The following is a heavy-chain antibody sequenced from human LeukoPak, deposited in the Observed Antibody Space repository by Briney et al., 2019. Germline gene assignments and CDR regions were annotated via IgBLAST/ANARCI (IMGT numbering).Heavy chain of an antibody. CDR2: IKQDGSET. D-gene: IGHD6-19*01. J-gene: IGHJ4*02. Sequence: GGSLRLSCAAPGFTFSSYLMSWVRQAPGKGLAWVANIKQDGSETYYVDSVKGRFTISRDNAKNSLYLQMNSLRAEDTGVYYCARGGWRPDYWGQGTLVTVSS. V-gene: IGHV3-7*04. CDR1: GFTFSSYL. CDR3: ARGGWRPDY.